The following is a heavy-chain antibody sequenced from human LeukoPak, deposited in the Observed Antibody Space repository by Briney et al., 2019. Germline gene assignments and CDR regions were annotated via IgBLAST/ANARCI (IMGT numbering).Heavy chain of an antibody. CDR3: ARGVEMATILDY. CDR2: IYHSGST. J-gene: IGHJ4*02. Sequence: PSETLSLTCTVSGGSISSGGYYWSWIRQPPGKGLEWIGYIYHSGSTYCNPSLKSRVTISVDRSKNQFSLKLSSVTAADTAVYYCARGVEMATILDYWGQGTLVTVSS. D-gene: IGHD5-24*01. CDR1: GGSISSGGYY. V-gene: IGHV4-30-2*01.